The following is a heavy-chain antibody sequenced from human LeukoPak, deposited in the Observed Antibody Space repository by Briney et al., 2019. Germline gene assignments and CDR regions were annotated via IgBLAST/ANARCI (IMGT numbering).Heavy chain of an antibody. CDR2: IYSGGST. CDR3: ASTRLADTAMVPPYYYYGMDV. CDR1: GFTVSSNY. D-gene: IGHD5-18*01. Sequence: GGSLRLSCAASGFTVSSNYMSWVRQAPGKGLEWVSVIYSGGSTYYADSVKGRFTIPRDNSKNTLYLQMNSLRAEDTAVYYCASTRLADTAMVPPYYYYGMDVWGQGTTVTVSS. J-gene: IGHJ6*02. V-gene: IGHV3-53*01.